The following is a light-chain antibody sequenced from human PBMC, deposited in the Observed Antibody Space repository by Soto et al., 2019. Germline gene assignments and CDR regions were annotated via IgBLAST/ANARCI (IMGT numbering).Light chain of an antibody. CDR1: RSVTNN. V-gene: IGKV3-15*01. CDR2: GAS. J-gene: IGKJ1*01. Sequence: EIVMTQSPGTLSFFQGERATLSCRARRSVTNNYLAWHQQKPGQAPRLLIYGASTRATGIPARFSGSGSGTEFTLTISSLQSEDFAVYYCQQYNNWWTFGQGTKVDIK. CDR3: QQYNNWWT.